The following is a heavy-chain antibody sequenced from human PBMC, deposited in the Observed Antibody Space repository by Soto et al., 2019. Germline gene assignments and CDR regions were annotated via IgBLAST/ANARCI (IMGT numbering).Heavy chain of an antibody. CDR2: IRSKANSYAT. CDR3: TLTYYYEAYYFDY. CDR1: GFTFSGSA. J-gene: IGHJ4*02. D-gene: IGHD3-22*01. V-gene: IGHV3-73*01. Sequence: GSLRLSCAASGFTFSGSALHWVRQASGKGLEWLGRIRSKANSYATAYAASVKGRFTISRDDSKNTAYLQMNSLKTEDTAVYYCTLTYYYEAYYFDYWGQGTLVTVSS.